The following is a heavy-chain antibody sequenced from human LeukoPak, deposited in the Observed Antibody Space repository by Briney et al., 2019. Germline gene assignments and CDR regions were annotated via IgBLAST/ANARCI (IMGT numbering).Heavy chain of an antibody. D-gene: IGHD5-18*01. CDR2: ISGSGSTI. CDR3: ARVRSGYSHENYFDY. CDR1: GFTFSNYE. J-gene: IGHJ4*02. V-gene: IGHV3-48*03. Sequence: GGSLRLSCAASGFTFSNYEMNWVRQAPGKGLEWVSYISGSGSTIYYADSVKGRFTISRDNAKDSPYLQMNSVRAEDTAVYYCARVRSGYSHENYFDYWGQGTLVTVSS.